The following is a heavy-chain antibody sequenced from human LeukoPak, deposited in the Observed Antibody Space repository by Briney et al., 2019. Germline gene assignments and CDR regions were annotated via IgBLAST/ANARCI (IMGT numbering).Heavy chain of an antibody. CDR1: GFTVSSNY. Sequence: GGSLRLSCAASGFTVSSNYMSWVRQAPGKGLEWVSVIYSGGSTYYADSMKGRFTISRDNSKNTLYLQMNSLRAEDTAVYYCAREVLSNHFDYWGQGTLVTVSS. CDR3: AREVLSNHFDY. J-gene: IGHJ4*02. CDR2: IYSGGST. V-gene: IGHV3-53*01.